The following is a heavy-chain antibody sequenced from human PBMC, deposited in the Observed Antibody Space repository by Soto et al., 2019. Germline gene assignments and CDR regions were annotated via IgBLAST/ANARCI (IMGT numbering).Heavy chain of an antibody. D-gene: IGHD3-10*01. CDR1: GYTFTSYA. Sequence: ASVKVSCKASGYTFTSYAMHSVRQAPGQRLEWMGWINAGNGNTKYSQKFQGRVTITRDTSASTAYMELSSLRSEDTAVYYCARKGLLWFGESHGWFDPWGQGTLVTVSS. V-gene: IGHV1-3*01. CDR2: INAGNGNT. CDR3: ARKGLLWFGESHGWFDP. J-gene: IGHJ5*02.